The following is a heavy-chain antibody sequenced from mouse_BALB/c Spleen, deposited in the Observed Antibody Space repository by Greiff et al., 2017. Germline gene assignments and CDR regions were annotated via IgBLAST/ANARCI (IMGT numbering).Heavy chain of an antibody. CDR2: IYPGDGDT. J-gene: IGHJ4*01. Sequence: VKLQESGAELVRPGSSVKISCKASGYAFSSYWMNWVKQRPGQGLEWIGQIYPGDGDTNYNGKFKGKATLTADKSSSTAYMQLSSLTSEDSAVYFCARSRPSYYAMDYWGQGTSVTVSS. CDR3: ARSRPSYYAMDY. D-gene: IGHD3-3*01. V-gene: IGHV1-80*01. CDR1: GYAFSSYW.